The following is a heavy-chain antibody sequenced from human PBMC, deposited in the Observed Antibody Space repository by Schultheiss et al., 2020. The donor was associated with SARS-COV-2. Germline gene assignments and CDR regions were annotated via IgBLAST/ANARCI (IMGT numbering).Heavy chain of an antibody. CDR3: AIGQPRGYSYGYSN. D-gene: IGHD5-18*01. CDR2: INHSGST. V-gene: IGHV4-34*01. CDR1: GGSFRGCY. Sequence: SETLSLTCAVYGGSFRGCYWSWIRQPPGKGLEWIGEINHSGSTNYNPSLKSRVTISVDTSKNQFSLKLSSVTSADTAVYYCAIGQPRGYSYGYSNWGQGTLVTVSS. J-gene: IGHJ4*02.